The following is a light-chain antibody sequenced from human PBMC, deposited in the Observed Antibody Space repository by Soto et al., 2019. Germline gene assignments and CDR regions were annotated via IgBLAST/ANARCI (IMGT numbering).Light chain of an antibody. CDR3: SSYTSSSTLHYV. Sequence: QSALTQPASVSGSPGQSITISCTGTSSDVGGYNYVSWYQQHPGKAPKLMIYEVSNRPSGVSNRFSGSKSGNTASLTISGLQAEDEADYYCSSYTSSSTLHYVSGNGTKVTVL. J-gene: IGLJ1*01. V-gene: IGLV2-14*01. CDR2: EVS. CDR1: SSDVGGYNY.